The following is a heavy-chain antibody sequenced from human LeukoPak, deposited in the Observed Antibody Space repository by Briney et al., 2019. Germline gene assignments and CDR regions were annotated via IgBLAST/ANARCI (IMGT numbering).Heavy chain of an antibody. CDR1: GYTFTSYY. Sequence: ASVKVSCKASGYTFTSYYMHWVRQAPGQGPEWMGIINPSGGSTSYAQKFQGRVTMTRDTSTSTVYMELSSLRSEDTAVYYCARDLMATMVRGVIIFAGYYFDYWGQGTLVTVSS. CDR3: ARDLMATMVRGVIIFAGYYFDY. V-gene: IGHV1-46*01. D-gene: IGHD3-10*01. CDR2: INPSGGST. J-gene: IGHJ4*02.